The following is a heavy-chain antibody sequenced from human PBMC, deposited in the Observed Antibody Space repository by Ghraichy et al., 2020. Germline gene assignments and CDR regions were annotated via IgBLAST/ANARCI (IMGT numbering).Heavy chain of an antibody. CDR1: GYTFTSYA. Sequence: ASVKVSCKASGYTFTSYAIHWVRQAPGQRLEWMGWINTGNGNTKYSEKLQGRVTITRDTSASTVYMELSSLRSEDTAVYFCARDYGSGSLHFWGQGTLVTVSS. J-gene: IGHJ4*02. V-gene: IGHV1-3*04. D-gene: IGHD3-10*01. CDR3: ARDYGSGSLHF. CDR2: INTGNGNT.